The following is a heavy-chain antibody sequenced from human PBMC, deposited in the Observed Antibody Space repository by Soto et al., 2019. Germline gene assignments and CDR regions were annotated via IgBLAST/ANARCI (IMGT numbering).Heavy chain of an antibody. Sequence: GGSLRLSCAASGFTFSSFVMSWVRQAPGKGLEWVSVISDSGGSTYYADSVKGRFTISRDNSKNTLYLQMNSLRAEDTAVYFCARDEIAGYCSGGSCPNLDYWGQGTLVTVSS. CDR3: ARDEIAGYCSGGSCPNLDY. D-gene: IGHD2-15*01. J-gene: IGHJ4*02. CDR1: GFTFSSFV. V-gene: IGHV3-23*01. CDR2: ISDSGGST.